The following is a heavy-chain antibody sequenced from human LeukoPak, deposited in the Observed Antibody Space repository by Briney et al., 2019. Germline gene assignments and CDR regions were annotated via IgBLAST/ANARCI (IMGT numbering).Heavy chain of an antibody. CDR1: GGSITSNTYS. Sequence: SETLSLTCTVSGGSITSNTYSWAWIRQPPEKGLEWIASVFYSGSSYYNPSLKSRVTISIDTSKNQFSLRLSSVTAADTAVYYCARHGKATVGGAFDIWGQGTMVTVSS. CDR3: ARHGKATVGGAFDI. D-gene: IGHD4-23*01. J-gene: IGHJ3*02. V-gene: IGHV4-39*01. CDR2: VFYSGSS.